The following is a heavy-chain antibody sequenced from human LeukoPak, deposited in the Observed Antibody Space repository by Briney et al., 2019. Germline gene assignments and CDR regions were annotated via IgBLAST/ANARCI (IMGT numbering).Heavy chain of an antibody. CDR1: GFTFSSYA. CDR3: AKDLYYDSSGQDVY. J-gene: IGHJ4*02. CDR2: ISGSGGST. V-gene: IGHV3-23*01. D-gene: IGHD3-22*01. Sequence: GGSLRLSCAASGFTFSSYAMSWVRQAPEKGLEWVSAISGSGGSTYYADSVKGRFTISRDNSKNTLYLQMNSLRAEDTAVYYCAKDLYYDSSGQDVYWGQGTLVTVSS.